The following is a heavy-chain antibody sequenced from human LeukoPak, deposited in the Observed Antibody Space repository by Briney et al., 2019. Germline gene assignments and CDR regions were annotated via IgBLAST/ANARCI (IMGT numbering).Heavy chain of an antibody. D-gene: IGHD3-3*01. CDR1: GFTFSDYY. J-gene: IGHJ5*02. CDR2: ISSSGSTI. CDR3: ARYKSLTIFGVVNNWFDP. V-gene: IGHV3-11*04. Sequence: KPGGSLRLSCAASGFTFSDYYMSWIRQAPGKGLEWVSYISSSGSTIYYADSVKGRFTISRDNAKNSLYLQMNSLRAEDTAVYYCARYKSLTIFGVVNNWFDPWGQGTLVTVSS.